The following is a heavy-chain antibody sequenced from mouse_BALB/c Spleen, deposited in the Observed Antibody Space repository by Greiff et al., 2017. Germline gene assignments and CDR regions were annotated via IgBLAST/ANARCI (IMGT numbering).Heavy chain of an antibody. CDR3: TRPSYDYDEGYWYFDV. Sequence: EVQLQQSGTVLARPGASVKMSCKASGYSFTSYWMHWVKQRPGQGLEWIGAIYPGNSDTSYNQKFKGKAKLTAVTSASTAYMELSSLTNEDSAVYYCTRPSYDYDEGYWYFDVWGAGTTVTVSS. CDR2: IYPGNSDT. J-gene: IGHJ1*01. V-gene: IGHV1-5*01. D-gene: IGHD2-4*01. CDR1: GYSFTSYW.